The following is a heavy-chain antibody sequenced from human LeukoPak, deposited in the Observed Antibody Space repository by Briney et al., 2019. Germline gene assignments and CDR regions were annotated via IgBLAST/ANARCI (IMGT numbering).Heavy chain of an antibody. J-gene: IGHJ4*02. D-gene: IGHD5-18*01. CDR1: GFTFSSYS. CDR3: ATSPVYSYGHPYYFDY. CDR2: ISSRSSYR. V-gene: IGHV3-21*01. Sequence: RGGSLRLSCAGSGFTFSSYSVNWVRHAPGKGLEGVSCISSRSSYRYYADSVKGRFTISRDHAKNSLYLQMNSLRAEDTAVYYCATSPVYSYGHPYYFDYWGQGTLVTVSS.